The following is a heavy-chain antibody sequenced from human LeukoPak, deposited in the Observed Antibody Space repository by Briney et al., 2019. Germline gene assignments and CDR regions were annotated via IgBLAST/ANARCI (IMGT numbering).Heavy chain of an antibody. D-gene: IGHD2-15*01. CDR3: AGKIPRYCSGGSCYQNDY. CDR2: IIPILGIA. V-gene: IGHV1-69*04. Sequence: ASVKVSCKASGGTFSSYAISWVRQAPGQGLEWMGRIIPILGIANYAQKFQGRVTITADKSTSTAYMELSSLRSEDTAVYYCAGKIPRYCSGGSCYQNDYWGQGTLVTVSS. CDR1: GGTFSSYA. J-gene: IGHJ4*02.